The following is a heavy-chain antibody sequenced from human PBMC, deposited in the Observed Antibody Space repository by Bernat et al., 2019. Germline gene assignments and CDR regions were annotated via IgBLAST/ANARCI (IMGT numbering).Heavy chain of an antibody. CDR3: ARGGGAFDI. V-gene: IGHV3-48*01. CDR2: VTGSGTNI. Sequence: EVQLVESGGGLVQPGGSLRLSCSTSGFIFSSYHMNWVRQAPGKGLEWVSLVTGSGTNIFYADSVKGRFTVSRDNAKTSLYLQMNSLRAEDTAVYYCARGGGAFDIWGQGTMVTVSS. CDR1: GFIFSSYH. J-gene: IGHJ3*02.